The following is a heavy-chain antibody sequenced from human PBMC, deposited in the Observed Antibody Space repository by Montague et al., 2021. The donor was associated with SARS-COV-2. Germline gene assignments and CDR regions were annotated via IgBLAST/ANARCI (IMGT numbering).Heavy chain of an antibody. D-gene: IGHD3-3*01. CDR1: GFTFSSYE. V-gene: IGHV3-48*03. J-gene: IGHJ6*02. CDR3: ARDYSITIFGVVFYYGMDV. CDR2: ISSSGSTI. Sequence: SLRLSFAASGFTFSSYEMYWVRQAPGKGLEWVSYISSSGSTIYYADSVKGRFTISRDNAKNSLYLQMNSLRAEDTAVYHCARDYSITIFGVVFYYGMDVWGQGTTVTVSS.